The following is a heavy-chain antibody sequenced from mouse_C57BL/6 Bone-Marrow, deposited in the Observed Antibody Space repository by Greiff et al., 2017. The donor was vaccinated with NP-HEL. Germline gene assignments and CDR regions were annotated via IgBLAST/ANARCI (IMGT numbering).Heavy chain of an antibody. CDR1: GYTFTDYY. Sequence: QVQLQQSGPELVKPGASVKISCKASGYTFTDYYINWVKQRPGQGLEWIGWIFPGSGSTYYNEKFKGKVTLTVDKSSSTAYMLLSSLTSEDSAVYFCARRGYYGSAWFAYWGQGTLVTVSA. J-gene: IGHJ3*01. CDR3: ARRGYYGSAWFAY. V-gene: IGHV1-75*01. D-gene: IGHD1-1*01. CDR2: IFPGSGST.